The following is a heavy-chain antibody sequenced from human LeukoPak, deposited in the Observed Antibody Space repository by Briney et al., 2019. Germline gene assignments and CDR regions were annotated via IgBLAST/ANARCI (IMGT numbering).Heavy chain of an antibody. CDR2: IYYSGST. J-gene: IGHJ4*02. CDR3: VAGIDY. Sequence: KPSETLSLTCTVSGGSISSYYWSWIRQPSGKGLEWIGYIYYSGSTNYNPSLKSRVTISVDTSKNQFSLKLSSVTAADTAVYYCVAGIDYWGQGTLVTVSS. CDR1: GGSISSYY. D-gene: IGHD6-19*01. V-gene: IGHV4-59*01.